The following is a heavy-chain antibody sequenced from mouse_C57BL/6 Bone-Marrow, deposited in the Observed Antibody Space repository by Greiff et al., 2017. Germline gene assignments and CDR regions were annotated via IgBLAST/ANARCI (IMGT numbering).Heavy chain of an antibody. V-gene: IGHV1-55*01. CDR3: ARDYDGPARFAY. D-gene: IGHD2-3*01. CDR2: IYPGSGST. J-gene: IGHJ3*01. CDR1: GYTFTSYW. Sequence: QVQLKQPGAELVKPGASVKMSCKASGYTFTSYWITWVKQRPGQGLEWIGVIYPGSGSTNYNEKFKSKATLTVDTSSSTAYMQLSSLTSEDSAVYYCARDYDGPARFAYWGQGTLVTVSA.